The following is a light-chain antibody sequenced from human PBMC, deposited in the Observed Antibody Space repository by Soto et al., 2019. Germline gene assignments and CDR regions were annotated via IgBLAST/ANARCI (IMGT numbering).Light chain of an antibody. V-gene: IGLV3-21*02. CDR1: NIGRKG. J-gene: IGLJ2*01. CDR2: DNT. Sequence: SYVLTQPPSVSVAPGQTARLTCGGNNIGRKGVHWYQQRPGQAPVVVVSDNTDRPSGIPERFSGSNSGNTATLTINRVEAGDEADYYCQVWDSSSDPVVFGGGTKLTVL. CDR3: QVWDSSSDPVV.